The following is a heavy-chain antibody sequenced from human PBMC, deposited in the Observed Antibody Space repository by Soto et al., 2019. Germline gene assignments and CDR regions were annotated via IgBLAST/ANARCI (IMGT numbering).Heavy chain of an antibody. V-gene: IGHV3-33*01. CDR3: ARDLASSGYPNYFDY. CDR2: IWYDGSNK. J-gene: IGHJ4*02. CDR1: GFTFSSYG. D-gene: IGHD3-22*01. Sequence: QVQLVESGGGVVQPGRSLRLSCAASGFTFSSYGMHWVRQARGKGLEWVAVIWYDGSNKYYADSVKVRFTISRDNSKNTLYLQMNSLRAEDTAVYYCARDLASSGYPNYFDYWGQGTLVTVSS.